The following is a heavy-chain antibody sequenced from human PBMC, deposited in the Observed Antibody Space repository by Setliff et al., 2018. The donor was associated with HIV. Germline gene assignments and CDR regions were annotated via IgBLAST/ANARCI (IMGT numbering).Heavy chain of an antibody. CDR3: ARAVVPPRSRGFDL. J-gene: IGHJ3*01. Sequence: SETLSLTCAVSGYSISSGHYWGWIRQPPGKGLEWIGYFYFSGNTNYNPSLKSRATISVDPSKNQFSLKLSSVTAADTAIYYCARAVVPPRSRGFDLWGQGTMVTVSS. D-gene: IGHD2-15*01. CDR1: GYSISSGHY. CDR2: FYFSGNT. V-gene: IGHV4-61*01.